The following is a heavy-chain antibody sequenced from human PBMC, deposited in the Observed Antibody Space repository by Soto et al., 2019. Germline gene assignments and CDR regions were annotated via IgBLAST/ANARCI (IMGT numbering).Heavy chain of an antibody. J-gene: IGHJ6*03. CDR3: AKAGYCTNGVCPRPEDYYYYMDV. CDR2: ISYDGSNK. Sequence: GGSLRLSCAASGFTFSSYGMHWVRQAPGKGLEWVAVISYDGSNKYYADSVKGRFTISRDNSKNTLYLQMNSLRAEDTAVYYCAKAGYCTNGVCPRPEDYYYYMDVWGKENTVTVS. V-gene: IGHV3-30*18. CDR1: GFTFSSYG. D-gene: IGHD2-8*01.